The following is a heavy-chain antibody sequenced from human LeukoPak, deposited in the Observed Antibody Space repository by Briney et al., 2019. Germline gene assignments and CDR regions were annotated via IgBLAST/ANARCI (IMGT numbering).Heavy chain of an antibody. Sequence: SETLSLTCAVSGYSVSSGYYWGWIRQPPGKGLEWIGSIYHSGSTYYNPSLKSRVTISVDTSKNQFSLKLSSVTAADTAVYYCARVLETNWFDPWGQGTLVTVSS. D-gene: IGHD1-1*01. CDR2: IYHSGST. J-gene: IGHJ5*02. CDR1: GYSVSSGYY. V-gene: IGHV4-38-2*01. CDR3: ARVLETNWFDP.